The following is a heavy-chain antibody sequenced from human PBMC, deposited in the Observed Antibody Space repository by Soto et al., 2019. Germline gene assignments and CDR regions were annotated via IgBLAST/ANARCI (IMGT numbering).Heavy chain of an antibody. J-gene: IGHJ6*02. D-gene: IGHD3-10*01. CDR2: IWYDGSNK. CDR3: ARDTARAMVRIYYGMDV. V-gene: IGHV3-33*01. Sequence: QVQLVESGGGVVQPGRSLRLSCAASGFTFSSYGMHWVRQAPGKGLEWVAVIWYDGSNKYYADSVKGRFTISRDNSKNTLYLQMNRLEAEDTAVYYCARDTARAMVRIYYGMDVWGQGTTVTGSS. CDR1: GFTFSSYG.